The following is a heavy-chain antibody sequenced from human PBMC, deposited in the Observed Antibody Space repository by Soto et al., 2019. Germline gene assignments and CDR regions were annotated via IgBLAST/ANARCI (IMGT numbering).Heavy chain of an antibody. V-gene: IGHV4-30-4*01. J-gene: IGHJ4*02. D-gene: IGHD5-18*01. CDR1: GGSISSGDYY. CDR2: ISYSGST. CDR3: ASNSYGYTFYGY. Sequence: QVPLQESGPGLVKPSQTLSLTCTVSGGSISSGDYYWSWIRQPPGKGLEWIGYISYSGSTSFNPSPKSGVTTPVDTSKTHLSLNLSSVPAADTAVYYCASNSYGYTFYGYWGQGTLVTVSS.